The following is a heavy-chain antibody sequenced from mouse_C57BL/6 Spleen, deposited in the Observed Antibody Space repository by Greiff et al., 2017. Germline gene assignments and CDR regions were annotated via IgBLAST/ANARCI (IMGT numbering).Heavy chain of an antibody. D-gene: IGHD2-4*01. CDR3: ASYDYDAGFAY. CDR2: ISDGGSYT. Sequence: EVKLVESGGGLVKPGGSLKLSCAASGFTFSSYAMSWVRQTPEKRLEWVATISDGGSYTYYPDNVKGRFTISRDNAKNNLYLQMSHLKSEDTAMYYCASYDYDAGFAYWGQGTLVTVSA. CDR1: GFTFSSYA. V-gene: IGHV5-4*03. J-gene: IGHJ3*01.